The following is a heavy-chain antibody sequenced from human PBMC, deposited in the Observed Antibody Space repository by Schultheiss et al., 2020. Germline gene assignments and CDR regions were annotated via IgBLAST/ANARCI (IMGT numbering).Heavy chain of an antibody. Sequence: SETLSLTCTVSGGSISSGDYYWSWIRQPPGKGLEWIGYIYYSGSTNYNPSLKSRVTISVDTSKNQFSLKLSSVTAADTAVYYCARRGEEPWFDPWGQGTLVTVSS. CDR2: IYYSGST. V-gene: IGHV4-61*08. CDR3: ARRGEEPWFDP. J-gene: IGHJ5*02. D-gene: IGHD2-21*01. CDR1: GGSISSGDYY.